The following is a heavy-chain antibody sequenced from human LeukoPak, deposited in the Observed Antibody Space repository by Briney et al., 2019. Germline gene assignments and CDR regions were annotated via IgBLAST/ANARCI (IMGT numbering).Heavy chain of an antibody. CDR2: INPNSGGT. Sequence: GASVKVSCKASGYTFTGYFMHWVRQAPGQGLEWMGWINPNSGGTNFAQKFQGRVTMARDTSISTAYMELGSLRSEDMAVYYCARARGITMVRGRQNWFDPWGQGTLVTVSS. J-gene: IGHJ5*02. CDR3: ARARGITMVRGRQNWFDP. D-gene: IGHD3-10*01. V-gene: IGHV1-2*02. CDR1: GYTFTGYF.